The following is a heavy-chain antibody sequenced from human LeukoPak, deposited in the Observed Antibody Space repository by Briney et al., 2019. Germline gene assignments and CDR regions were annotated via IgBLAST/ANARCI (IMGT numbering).Heavy chain of an antibody. CDR3: AKVPNPLYYGDDAFDI. V-gene: IGHV3-30*02. CDR2: IRYDGSNK. CDR1: GFTFSSYG. D-gene: IGHD4-17*01. Sequence: PGGSLRLSCAASGFTFSSYGMHWVRQAPGKGLEWVAFIRYDGSNKYYADSVKGRFTISRDNSKNTLYLQMNSLRAEDTAVYYCAKVPNPLYYGDDAFDIWGQGTMVTVSS. J-gene: IGHJ3*02.